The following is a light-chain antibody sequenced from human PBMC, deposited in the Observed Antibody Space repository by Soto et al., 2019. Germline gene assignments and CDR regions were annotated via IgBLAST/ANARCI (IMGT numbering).Light chain of an antibody. CDR2: GAS. Sequence: ETVLTQFPGTLSLSPGERATLSCRASQSVRSRFLAWYQHKPGQAPRRLIYGASSRATGIPDRFSGSGSGTDFTLTISRLEPDDFAVYYCQQYDYSPFTFGPGTKVEIK. CDR3: QQYDYSPFT. V-gene: IGKV3-20*01. CDR1: QSVRSRF. J-gene: IGKJ3*01.